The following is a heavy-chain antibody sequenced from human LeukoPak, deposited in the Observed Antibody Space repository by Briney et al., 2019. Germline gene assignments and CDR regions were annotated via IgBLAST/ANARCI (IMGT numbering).Heavy chain of an antibody. Sequence: GGSLRLSCAASGFTFSSCAMTWVRQAPGKGLEWVALIWFDGSNKYYADSVKGRFTISRDNSNNTLYLQMNSLRVEDTAVYYCARQTTVATDCWGQGTLVTVSS. J-gene: IGHJ4*02. V-gene: IGHV3-33*08. CDR2: IWFDGSNK. CDR1: GFTFSSCA. D-gene: IGHD4-23*01. CDR3: ARQTTVATDC.